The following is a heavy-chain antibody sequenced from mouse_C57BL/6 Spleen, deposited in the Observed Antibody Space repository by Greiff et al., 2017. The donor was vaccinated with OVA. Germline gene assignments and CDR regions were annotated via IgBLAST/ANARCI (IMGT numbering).Heavy chain of an antibody. CDR3: ARRGYDYDEEFAMDY. CDR1: GYTFTSYW. Sequence: LVESGAELVKPGASVKLSCKASGYTFTSYWMHWVKQRPGQGLEWIGMIHPNSGSTNYNEKFKSKATLTVDKSSSTAYMQLSSLTSEDSAVYYCARRGYDYDEEFAMDYWGQGTSVTVSS. CDR2: IHPNSGST. D-gene: IGHD2-4*01. V-gene: IGHV1-64*01. J-gene: IGHJ4*01.